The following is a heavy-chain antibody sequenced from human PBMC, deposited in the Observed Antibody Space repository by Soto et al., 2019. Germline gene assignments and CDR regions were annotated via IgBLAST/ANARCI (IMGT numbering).Heavy chain of an antibody. CDR3: AKVVGNAKEV. V-gene: IGHV3-23*01. Sequence: EVQLLESGGGLVQPGGSLRLSCSASGFTFGSYGMSWVRQAPGKGLEWVSGLTASGRNTYYTDSVKGRFTISRDNTRNTVYLQMSRLRVEETAVFRCAKVVGNAKEVWGQGTTVTVSS. CDR1: GFTFGSYG. D-gene: IGHD2-21*01. CDR2: LTASGRNT. J-gene: IGHJ6*02.